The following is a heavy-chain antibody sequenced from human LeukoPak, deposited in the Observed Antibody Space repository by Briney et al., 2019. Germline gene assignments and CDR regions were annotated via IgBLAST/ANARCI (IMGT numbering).Heavy chain of an antibody. CDR2: ISGSGGST. Sequence: GGSLRLSCAASGFTFSSYAMSWVRQAPGKGLEWVSAISGSGGSTYYADSVKGRFTISRDNSKNTLYLQMNSLRAEDTAVYYCARGGHGTSVAVAGTGDYWGQGTLVTVSS. V-gene: IGHV3-23*01. J-gene: IGHJ4*02. CDR3: ARGGHGTSVAVAGTGDY. CDR1: GFTFSSYA. D-gene: IGHD6-19*01.